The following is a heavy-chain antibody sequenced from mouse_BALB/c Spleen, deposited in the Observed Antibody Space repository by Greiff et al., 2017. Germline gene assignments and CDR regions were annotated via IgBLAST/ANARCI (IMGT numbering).Heavy chain of an antibody. J-gene: IGHJ3*01. V-gene: IGHV5-6-4*01. Sequence: EVKLMESGGGLVKPGGSLKLSCAASGFTFSSYTMSWVRQTPEKRLEWVATISSGGSYTYYPDSVKGRFTISRDNAKNTLYLQMSSLKSEDTAMYYCTRDEIYYDYGGFAYWGQGTLVTVSA. CDR3: TRDEIYYDYGGFAY. CDR1: GFTFSSYT. D-gene: IGHD2-4*01. CDR2: ISSGGSYT.